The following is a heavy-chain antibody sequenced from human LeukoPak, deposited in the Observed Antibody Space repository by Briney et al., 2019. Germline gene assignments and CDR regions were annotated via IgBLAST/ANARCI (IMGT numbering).Heavy chain of an antibody. J-gene: IGHJ3*02. D-gene: IGHD4-17*01. V-gene: IGHV4-34*01. CDR1: GGSFRGYY. Sequence: SETLSLTCAVYGGSFRGYYWSWIRQPPGKGLEWIGEINHSGSTNYNPSLKSRVTISVDTSKNQFSLKLSSVTAADTAVYYCARGLKVSWTTATHAGRRAFDIWGQGTMVTVSS. CDR3: ARGLKVSWTTATHAGRRAFDI. CDR2: INHSGST.